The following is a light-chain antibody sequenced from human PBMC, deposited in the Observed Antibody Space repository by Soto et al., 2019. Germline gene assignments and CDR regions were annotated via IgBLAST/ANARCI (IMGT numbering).Light chain of an antibody. V-gene: IGKV3-20*01. CDR2: RTF. CDR1: QSIASSY. J-gene: IGKJ4*01. Sequence: EIVLTQSPGTLSLSPGERATLSCRASQSIASSYLAWYQQKPGQPPRLLLYRTFNRATGIPDRFSASGSGTDCTLTISRLEPEDFAVYFCQQFSRPPLTFGGGTKVEI. CDR3: QQFSRPPLT.